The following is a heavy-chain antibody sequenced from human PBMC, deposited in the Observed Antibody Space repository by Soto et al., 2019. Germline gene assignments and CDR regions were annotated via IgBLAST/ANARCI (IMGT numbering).Heavy chain of an antibody. J-gene: IGHJ5*02. CDR1: GFTFSSYS. CDR2: ISSSSSTI. V-gene: IGHV3-48*02. CDR3: ARDSHVLRYFYWLSNWFDP. D-gene: IGHD3-9*01. Sequence: EVQLVESGGGLVQPGGSLRLSCAASGFTFSSYSMNWVRQAPGKGLEWVSYISSSSSTIYYADSVKGRFTISRDNAKNSLYLQLNSLRDEDTAVYYCARDSHVLRYFYWLSNWFDPWGQGTLVTVSS.